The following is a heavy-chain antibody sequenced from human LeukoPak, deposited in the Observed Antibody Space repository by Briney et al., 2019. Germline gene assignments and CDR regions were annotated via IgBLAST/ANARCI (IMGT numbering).Heavy chain of an antibody. V-gene: IGHV4-38-2*02. CDR2: IYHSGCT. D-gene: IGHD4-17*01. Sequence: PSETLSLTCTVSGYSISSGYYWGWIRQPPGKGLEWIGSIYHSGCTYYNPSLKSRVTISVDTSKNQFSLKLSSVTAADTAVYYCARNDGDYVYYFDYWGQGTLVTVSS. CDR1: GYSISSGYY. CDR3: ARNDGDYVYYFDY. J-gene: IGHJ4*02.